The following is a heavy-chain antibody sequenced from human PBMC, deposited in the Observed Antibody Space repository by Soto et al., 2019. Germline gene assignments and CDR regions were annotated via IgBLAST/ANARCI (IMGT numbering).Heavy chain of an antibody. Sequence: ASMKVSCKASGYTFTSDGISWVRQAPGQGLEWMGWISAYNGNTNYAQKLQGRVTMTTDTSTSTAYMELRSLRSDDTAVYYCARGTIGYSYGLTYYFDPWGQGTLVNVSS. CDR3: ARGTIGYSYGLTYYFDP. CDR2: ISAYNGNT. V-gene: IGHV1-18*04. J-gene: IGHJ4*02. CDR1: GYTFTSDG. D-gene: IGHD5-18*01.